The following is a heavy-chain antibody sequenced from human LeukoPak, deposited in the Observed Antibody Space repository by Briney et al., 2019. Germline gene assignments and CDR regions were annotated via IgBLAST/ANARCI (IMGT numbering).Heavy chain of an antibody. Sequence: PGGSLRLSCAASGFAFSTYAMAWVRQAPGKGLEWVSSISSSSTYVKYADSLKGRFTISRDNAKNSLYLQMNTLRAEDMAVYYCAELGITIIGGVWGKGTTVTISS. CDR3: AELGITIIGGV. J-gene: IGHJ6*04. V-gene: IGHV3-21*01. CDR2: ISSSSTYV. CDR1: GFAFSTYA. D-gene: IGHD3-10*02.